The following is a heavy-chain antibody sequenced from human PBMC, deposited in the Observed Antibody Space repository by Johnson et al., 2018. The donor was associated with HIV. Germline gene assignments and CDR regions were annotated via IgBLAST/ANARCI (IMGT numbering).Heavy chain of an antibody. Sequence: QLVESGGVVVHPGGSLRLSCETSRFTFDDYAMHWVRQAPGKGLEWVSGISWNSGSIGYADSVKGRFTISRDNAKNSLYLQMNSLRAEDTALYYCAKGRSIEWEVRSAFDIWGQGTRVTVSS. CDR3: AKGRSIEWEVRSAFDI. V-gene: IGHV3-9*01. J-gene: IGHJ3*02. D-gene: IGHD1-26*01. CDR1: RFTFDDYA. CDR2: ISWNSGSI.